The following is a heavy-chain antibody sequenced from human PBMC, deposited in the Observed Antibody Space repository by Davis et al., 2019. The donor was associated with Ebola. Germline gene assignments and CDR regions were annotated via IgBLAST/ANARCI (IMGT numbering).Heavy chain of an antibody. V-gene: IGHV1-8*01. CDR1: PYTVSIYD. D-gene: IGHD4-23*01. CDR2: MYPNSGTT. CDR3: ARAHSNRNSKCDWFDP. J-gene: IGHJ5*02. Sequence: SSMASPYTVSIYDINWVRQATGPGLSWVGFMYPNSGTTGYAQKFQGRVSRSRNTSISTAYMELSSLRSEDTAVYYCARAHSNRNSKCDWFDPRGQGTLVTVSS.